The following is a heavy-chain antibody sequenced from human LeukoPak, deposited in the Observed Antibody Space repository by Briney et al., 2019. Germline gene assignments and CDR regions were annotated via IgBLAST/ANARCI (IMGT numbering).Heavy chain of an antibody. J-gene: IGHJ4*02. Sequence: GGSLRLSCAASGFTFTYFWMTWARQAPGKGLEWVANIKNDGSQKYYADSVEGRFTTSRDNAKHLLYLQMHGLRADDTAVYYCVWGHYGDYTGQGTLVTVSS. CDR2: IKNDGSQK. CDR3: VWGHYGDY. V-gene: IGHV3-7*04. CDR1: GFTFTYFW.